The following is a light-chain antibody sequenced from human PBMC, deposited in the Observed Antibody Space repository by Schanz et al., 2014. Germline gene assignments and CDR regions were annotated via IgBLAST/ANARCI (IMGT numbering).Light chain of an antibody. CDR2: GAS. J-gene: IGKJ5*01. V-gene: IGKV3-15*01. Sequence: EIVMTQSPATLSVSPGERATLSCRASQSVSSNLAWYQQKPGQAPRLLIYGASTRATGIPARFSGSGSGTEFTLTISSLEPEDSAVYYWQQRSNWPPITFGQGTRLEIK. CDR1: QSVSSN. CDR3: QQRSNWPPIT.